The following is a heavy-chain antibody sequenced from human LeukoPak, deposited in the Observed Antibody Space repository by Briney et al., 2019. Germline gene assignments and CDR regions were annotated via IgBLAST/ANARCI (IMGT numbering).Heavy chain of an antibody. J-gene: IGHJ4*02. Sequence: PSETLSLTCTVPGGSVSSGSYYWSWIRQPPGKGLEWIGYIYYSGSTNYNPSLKSRVTISVDTSKNQVSLKLSSVTAADTAVYYCAREYYDSSGYRFDYWGQGTLVTVSS. CDR1: GGSVSSGSYY. CDR3: AREYYDSSGYRFDY. V-gene: IGHV4-61*01. CDR2: IYYSGST. D-gene: IGHD3-22*01.